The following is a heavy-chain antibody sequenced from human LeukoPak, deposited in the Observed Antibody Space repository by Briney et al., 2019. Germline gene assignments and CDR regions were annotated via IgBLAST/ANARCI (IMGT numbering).Heavy chain of an antibody. Sequence: SETLSLTCAVYGGSFNGYYWSWIRKPPGKGLEWIGEINHSGSTNYNPSLKSRVTISVDTSKNQFSLKLNSVTATDTAVYYCARHYGPWGQGTLVTVSS. CDR1: GGSFNGYY. CDR3: ARHYGP. V-gene: IGHV4-34*01. J-gene: IGHJ4*02. CDR2: INHSGST. D-gene: IGHD3-16*01.